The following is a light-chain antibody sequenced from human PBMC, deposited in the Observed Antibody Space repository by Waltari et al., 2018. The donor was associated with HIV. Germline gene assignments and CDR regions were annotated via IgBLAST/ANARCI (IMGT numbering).Light chain of an antibody. CDR3: AAWDDSLNGLYV. V-gene: IGLV1-44*01. J-gene: IGLJ1*01. Sequence: QSVLTQPPSASGTPGQRVTISCSGSNSNIGSNTVNWYQQRPGTAPKLLIYSNKQRASGVPDRFSGAKSGTSASLAISGLQSEDEADYYCAAWDDSLNGLYVFGTGTKVSVL. CDR2: SNK. CDR1: NSNIGSNT.